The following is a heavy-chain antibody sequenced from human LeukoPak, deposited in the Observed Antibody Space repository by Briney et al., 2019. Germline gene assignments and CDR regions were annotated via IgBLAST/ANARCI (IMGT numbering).Heavy chain of an antibody. CDR1: GGSFSGYY. D-gene: IGHD6-13*01. J-gene: IGHJ4*02. CDR3: ARDLAAAGPSGEDY. CDR2: INHSGST. V-gene: IGHV4-34*01. Sequence: SETLSLTCAVYGGSFSGYYWSWIRQPPGKGLEWIGEINHSGSTNYNPSLKSRVTISVDTSKNQFSLKLSSVTAADTAVYYCARDLAAAGPSGEDYWGQGTLVTVSS.